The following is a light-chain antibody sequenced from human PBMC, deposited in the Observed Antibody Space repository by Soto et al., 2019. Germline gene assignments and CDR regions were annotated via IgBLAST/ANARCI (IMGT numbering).Light chain of an antibody. V-gene: IGLV2-23*01. Sequence: QSALTQPASVSGSPGQSITISCTGTSGDVGTYDLVSWYQHHPGAAPKLMIYEATRRPSGISNRFSGSKSGNTASLTISGLQAEDEAAYYCCSFAGSNSWVFGGGTNLTVL. CDR2: EAT. J-gene: IGLJ3*02. CDR3: CSFAGSNSWV. CDR1: SGDVGTYDL.